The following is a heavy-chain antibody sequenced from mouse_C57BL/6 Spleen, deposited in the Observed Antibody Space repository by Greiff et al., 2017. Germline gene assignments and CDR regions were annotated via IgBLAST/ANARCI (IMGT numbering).Heavy chain of an antibody. CDR1: GYTFTSYW. CDR3: ARDRDYDGGYYAMDY. J-gene: IGHJ4*01. V-gene: IGHV1-59*01. CDR2: IDPSDSYT. D-gene: IGHD2-4*01. Sequence: VQLQQPGAELVRPGTSVKLSCKASGYTFTSYWMHWVKQRPGQGLEWIGVIDPSDSYTNYNQKFKGKATLTVDTSSSTAYMQLSSLTSEDSAVYYCARDRDYDGGYYAMDYWGQGTSVTVSS.